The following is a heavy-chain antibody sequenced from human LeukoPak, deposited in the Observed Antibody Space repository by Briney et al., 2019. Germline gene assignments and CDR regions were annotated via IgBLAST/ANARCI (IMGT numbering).Heavy chain of an antibody. CDR2: MNPNSGNT. Sequence: GASVKVSCKASGYTFTSYGISWVRQATGQGLEWMGWMNPNSGNTGYAQKFQGRVTITRNTSISTAYMELSSLRSEDTAVYYCARGSRRASYYYMDVWGKGTTVTVSS. V-gene: IGHV1-8*03. CDR3: ARGSRRASYYYMDV. J-gene: IGHJ6*03. CDR1: GYTFTSYG.